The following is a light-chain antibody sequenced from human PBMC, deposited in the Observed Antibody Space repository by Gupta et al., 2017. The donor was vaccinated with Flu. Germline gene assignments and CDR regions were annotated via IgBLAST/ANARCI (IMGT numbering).Light chain of an antibody. J-gene: IGLJ1*01. V-gene: IGLV2-23*01. CDR1: SSDVGNYNL. CDR2: EGS. Sequence: QSALTQPASVSGSLGQSITISCTGTSSDVGNYNLVSWYQQHPGIAPKLIIYEGSKRPSGVSNRFSGSKSGTTASLTIAGLQAEDEADYYCCSYAGSNILYVFGTGTKVTVL. CDR3: CSYAGSNILYV.